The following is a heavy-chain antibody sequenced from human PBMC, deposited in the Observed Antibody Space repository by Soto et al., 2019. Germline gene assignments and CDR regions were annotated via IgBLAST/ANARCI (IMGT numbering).Heavy chain of an antibody. CDR2: ISGSGGST. V-gene: IGHV3-23*01. J-gene: IGHJ5*02. CDR3: AKERSTYYFVPPLAP. CDR1: GFTFSGYA. D-gene: IGHD1-26*01. Sequence: GGSLRLSCAASGFTFSGYAMSWFRQAPGKGLEWVSAISGSGGSTYYADSVKGRFTISRDNSKTTLYLQMDSLRAEDTAVYYCAKERSTYYFVPPLAPWGQGTLVTVYS.